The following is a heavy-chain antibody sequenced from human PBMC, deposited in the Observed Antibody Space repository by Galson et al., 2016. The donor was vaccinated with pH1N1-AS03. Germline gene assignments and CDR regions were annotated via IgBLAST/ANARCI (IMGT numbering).Heavy chain of an antibody. CDR3: ARQGDMNDFWSDLYHDPFDV. Sequence: SLTCTVSGGFVKFTYWSWLRQSPGKGLEWLGYTSHSGTTVYNPSLESRLTISVDRSLNQFSLSLGSVTAADTAVHYCARQGDMNDFWSDLYHDPFDVWGQGTSVIVSS. J-gene: IGHJ3*01. CDR2: TSHSGTT. V-gene: IGHV4-59*08. CDR1: GGFVKFTY. D-gene: IGHD3-3*01.